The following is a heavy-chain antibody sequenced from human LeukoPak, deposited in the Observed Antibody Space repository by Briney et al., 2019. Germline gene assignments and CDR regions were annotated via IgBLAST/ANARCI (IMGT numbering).Heavy chain of an antibody. J-gene: IGHJ6*02. CDR1: GGSFSGYY. V-gene: IGHV4-34*01. CDR2: INHSGST. Sequence: SETLSLTCAVYGGSFSGYYWSWIRQPPGKGLEWIGEINHSGSTNYNPSLKSRVTISVDTSKNQFSLKLSSVTAADTAVYYCARFRTYYDILTGYRTHFYYYYGMDVWGQGTTVTVSS. CDR3: ARFRTYYDILTGYRTHFYYYYGMDV. D-gene: IGHD3-9*01.